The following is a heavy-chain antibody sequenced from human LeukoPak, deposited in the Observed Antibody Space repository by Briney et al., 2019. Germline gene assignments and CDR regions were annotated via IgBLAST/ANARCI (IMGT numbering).Heavy chain of an antibody. CDR2: VDDSGST. V-gene: IGHV4-59*01. J-gene: IGHJ5*02. CDR3: AGDRIAVASNWIDP. Sequence: SETLSLTCSVSGDSISSSYWTWIRQPPGKGLEWIGNVDDSGSTKYNPSLKSRVTMSVDPSKNQFSLKLNSVTAADTAVYYCAGDRIAVASNWIDPWGQGTLVTVSS. CDR1: GDSISSSY. D-gene: IGHD6-19*01.